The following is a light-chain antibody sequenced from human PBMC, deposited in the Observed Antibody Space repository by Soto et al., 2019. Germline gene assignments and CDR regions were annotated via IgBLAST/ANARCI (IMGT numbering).Light chain of an antibody. V-gene: IGKV4-1*01. CDR2: WAS. CDR1: QSVLYSSNNKNY. CDR3: QQYYSTPLT. J-gene: IGKJ4*01. Sequence: IVMTQSPDSLAVSLGERATINCKSSQSVLYSSNNKNYLAWYQQKPGQPPKLLIYWASTRESGVPDRFSGSGSGKDFTLTISSLQAEDEAVYYSQQYYSTPLTFGGVTKVEIX.